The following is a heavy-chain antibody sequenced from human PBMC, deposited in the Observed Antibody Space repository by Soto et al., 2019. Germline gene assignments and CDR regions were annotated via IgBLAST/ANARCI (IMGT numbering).Heavy chain of an antibody. CDR2: INHSGGT. D-gene: IGHD3-22*01. CDR1: GGSFSGYY. Sequence: SETLSLTCAVYGGSFSGYYWSWIRQPPGKGLEWIGEINHSGGTNYNPSLKSRVTISVDTSKNQFSLKLSSVTAADTAVYYCARAVYYYDSSGPLRNFDYWGQGTLVTVSS. J-gene: IGHJ4*02. V-gene: IGHV4-34*01. CDR3: ARAVYYYDSSGPLRNFDY.